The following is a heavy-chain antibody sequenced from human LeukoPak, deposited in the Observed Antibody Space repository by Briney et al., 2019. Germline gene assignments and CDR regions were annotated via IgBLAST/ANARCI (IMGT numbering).Heavy chain of an antibody. J-gene: IGHJ4*02. CDR3: AKDRDTAMEIDY. CDR2: IKQDGSEK. CDR1: GFTFSSYW. Sequence: PGGSLRLSCVASGFTFSSYWMSWVRQAPGKGLEWVANIKQDGSEKYYVDSVKGRFTISRDNAKNSLYLQMKSLRAEDTAVYYCAKDRDTAMEIDYWGQGTLVTVSS. D-gene: IGHD5-18*01. V-gene: IGHV3-7*01.